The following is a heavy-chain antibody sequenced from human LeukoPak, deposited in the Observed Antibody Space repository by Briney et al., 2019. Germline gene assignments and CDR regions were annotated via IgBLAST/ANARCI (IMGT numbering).Heavy chain of an antibody. CDR3: ARGEATVTFDY. D-gene: IGHD4-11*01. Sequence: PSETLSLTCAVYGGSFSGYYWSWIRQPPGKGLEGIGEINHSGSTNYNPSLKSRVTISVHTSKDQFSLKLSSMTAADTAVYYCARGEATVTFDYRGQGTLVTVSS. CDR1: GGSFSGYY. V-gene: IGHV4-34*01. J-gene: IGHJ4*02. CDR2: INHSGST.